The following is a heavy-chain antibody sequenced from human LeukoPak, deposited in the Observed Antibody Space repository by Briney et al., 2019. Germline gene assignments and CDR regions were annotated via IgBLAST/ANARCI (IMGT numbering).Heavy chain of an antibody. J-gene: IGHJ5*02. V-gene: IGHV1-18*01. Sequence: ASVKVSCKASGYTFTSYGISWVRQAPGQGLEWMGWISAYNGNTNYAQKLQGRVTMTTDTSTSTAYMELSSLRSEDTAVYYCARGSYYYDSSGYSSSFRWFDPWGQGTLVTVSS. CDR2: ISAYNGNT. D-gene: IGHD3-22*01. CDR1: GYTFTSYG. CDR3: ARGSYYYDSSGYSSSFRWFDP.